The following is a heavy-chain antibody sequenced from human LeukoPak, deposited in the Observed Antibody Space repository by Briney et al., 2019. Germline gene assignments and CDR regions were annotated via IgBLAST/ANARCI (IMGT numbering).Heavy chain of an antibody. D-gene: IGHD6-19*01. CDR1: GFTFSSCA. CDR2: ISASGGTT. J-gene: IGHJ4*02. V-gene: IGHV3-23*01. Sequence: GGSLRLSCAASGFTFSSCAMSWVRQAPGKGLEWVSTISASGGTTYYADSVKGRFTISRDNSKNTLYLQMNSLRAEDTAVYYCAKSKVADPPYYFDYWGQGTLVTVSS. CDR3: AKSKVADPPYYFDY.